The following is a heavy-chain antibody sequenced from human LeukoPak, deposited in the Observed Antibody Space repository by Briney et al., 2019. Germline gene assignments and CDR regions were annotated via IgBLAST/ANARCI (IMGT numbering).Heavy chain of an antibody. J-gene: IGHJ4*02. V-gene: IGHV3-23*01. CDR3: AREWARALDY. CDR2: ISGSGGST. D-gene: IGHD1-26*01. CDR1: GFTFSNAW. Sequence: GGSLRLSCAASGFTFSNAWMSWVRQAPGKGLEWVSAISGSGGSTYYADSVKGRFTISRDNSKNTLYLQMNSLRAEDTAVYYCAREWARALDYWGQGTLVTVSS.